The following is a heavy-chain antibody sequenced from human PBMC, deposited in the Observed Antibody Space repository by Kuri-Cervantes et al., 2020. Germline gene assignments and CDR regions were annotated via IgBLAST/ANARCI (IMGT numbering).Heavy chain of an antibody. CDR3: ARDIYNFDY. Sequence: GGSLRLSCVASGFNLITYSMSWVRQAPGKGLEWVSYIDSGSYTMYYADSVKGRFTISRDNAKNSLFLQMNSLGDEDTAIYYCARDIYNFDYWGQGTPVTVSS. CDR1: GFNLITYS. J-gene: IGHJ4*02. CDR2: IDSGSYTM. D-gene: IGHD4-11*01. V-gene: IGHV3-48*02.